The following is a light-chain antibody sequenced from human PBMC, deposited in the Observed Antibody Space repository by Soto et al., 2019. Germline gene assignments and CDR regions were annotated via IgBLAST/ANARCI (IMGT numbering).Light chain of an antibody. CDR2: GAS. J-gene: IGKJ2*01. CDR1: QSVSSSY. CDR3: QQYGGSSLYT. V-gene: IGKV3-20*01. Sequence: EIVLTQSPGTLSLSPGERATLSCRASQSVSSSYLGWYQQKPGQAPRLLIYGASTRATGIPDRFSGSGSGTDFTLTINRLDPEDFAVYYCQQYGGSSLYTFGQGTKLEIK.